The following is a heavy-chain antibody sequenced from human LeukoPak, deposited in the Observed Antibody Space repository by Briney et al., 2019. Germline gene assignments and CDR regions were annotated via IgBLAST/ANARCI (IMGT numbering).Heavy chain of an antibody. CDR3: AKDPYGNSPGAFDI. J-gene: IGHJ3*02. D-gene: IGHD4-23*01. V-gene: IGHV3-23*01. Sequence: GGSLRLSCAASGFIFTYYAMVWVRQAPGKGLEWVSGIRGSDGSTYYADSVKGRFTISSDTSKNTLYLQMNSLRAEDTAVYYCAKDPYGNSPGAFDIWGQGTMVSVSS. CDR1: GFIFTYYA. CDR2: IRGSDGST.